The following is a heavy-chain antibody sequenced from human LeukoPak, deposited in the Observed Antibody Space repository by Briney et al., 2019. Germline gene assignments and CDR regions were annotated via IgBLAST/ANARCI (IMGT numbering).Heavy chain of an antibody. Sequence: GESLKISCKGSGYSFTSYWIGWVRQMPGKGLEWMGIIYPGDSDTEYSPSVQGQVTISADKSISTAYLQWSSLKASDTAIYYCARTTVTSVDYFDYWGQGTLVTVSS. CDR3: ARTTVTSVDYFDY. D-gene: IGHD4-17*01. J-gene: IGHJ4*02. CDR1: GYSFTSYW. CDR2: IYPGDSDT. V-gene: IGHV5-51*01.